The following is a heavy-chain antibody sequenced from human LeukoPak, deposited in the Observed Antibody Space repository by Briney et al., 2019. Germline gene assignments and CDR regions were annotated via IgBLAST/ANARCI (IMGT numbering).Heavy chain of an antibody. CDR2: ISSSGTTI. CDR3: ARRVSVGEPYDY. CDR1: GFTFSDYY. J-gene: IGHJ4*02. V-gene: IGHV3-11*01. Sequence: GGSLRLSCAASGFTFSDYYMSWIRQAPGKGLEWVSYISSSGTTIYYADSVKGRFTISRDNAKSSLYLQMNSLRAEDTAVYYCARRVSVGEPYDYWGQGTMAIDPS. D-gene: IGHD3-16*01.